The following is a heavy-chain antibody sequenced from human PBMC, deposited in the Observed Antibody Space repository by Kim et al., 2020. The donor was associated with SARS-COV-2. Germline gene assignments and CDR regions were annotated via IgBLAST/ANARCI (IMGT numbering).Heavy chain of an antibody. CDR3: TAVLLWFGETRDY. CDR2: IKSKTDGGTT. J-gene: IGHJ4*02. Sequence: GGSLRLSCAASGFTFSNAWMSWVRQAPGKGLEWVGRIKSKTDGGTTDYAAPVKGRFTISRDDSKNTLYLQMNSLKTEDTAVYYCTAVLLWFGETRDYWGQGTLVTVSS. V-gene: IGHV3-15*01. CDR1: GFTFSNAW. D-gene: IGHD3-10*01.